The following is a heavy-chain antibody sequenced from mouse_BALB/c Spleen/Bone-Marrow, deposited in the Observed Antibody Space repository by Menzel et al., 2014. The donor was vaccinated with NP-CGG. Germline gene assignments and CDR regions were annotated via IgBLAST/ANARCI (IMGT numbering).Heavy chain of an antibody. J-gene: IGHJ3*01. CDR3: ARLHYYGYGAY. CDR2: INPDRSTI. V-gene: IGHV4-1*02. CDR1: GFDFSTFW. Sequence: EVKVIESGGGLVQPGGSLKLSCAASGFDFSTFWMNWVRQAPGKGLEWIGEINPDRSTINYAPSLKDKFIISRDNAKNTLYLRMSRVRSEDTALYYCARLHYYGYGAYWGQGTLVTVSA. D-gene: IGHD1-2*01.